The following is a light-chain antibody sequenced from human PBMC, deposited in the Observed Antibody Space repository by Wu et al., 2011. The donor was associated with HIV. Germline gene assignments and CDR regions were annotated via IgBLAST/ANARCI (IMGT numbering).Light chain of an antibody. CDR3: HQYGSALPHT. J-gene: IGKJ2*01. CDR2: GTS. Sequence: IYGTSSRTTGVPDRFSGSESGTDFSLTISRLEPEDFAVYYCHQYGSALPHTFGRGTKLEI. V-gene: IGKV3-20*01.